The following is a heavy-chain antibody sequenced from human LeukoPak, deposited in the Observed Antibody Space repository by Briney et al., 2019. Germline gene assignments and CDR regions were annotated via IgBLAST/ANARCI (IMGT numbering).Heavy chain of an antibody. CDR1: GFTFSNYY. CDR3: ASYGRGSSGYFDY. CDR2: IKVDGSEK. V-gene: IGHV3-7*01. D-gene: IGHD6-19*01. Sequence: GGSLRLSCAASGFTFSNYYMTWVRQAPGKGLEWVATIKVDGSEKHYVDSVKGRFTISRDNAKNSLYLQMNSLRAEDTAVYYCASYGRGSSGYFDYWGQGTLVTVSS. J-gene: IGHJ4*02.